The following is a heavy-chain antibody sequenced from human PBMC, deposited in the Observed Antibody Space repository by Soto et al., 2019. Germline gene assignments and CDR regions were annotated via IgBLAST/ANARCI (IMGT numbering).Heavy chain of an antibody. D-gene: IGHD6-13*01. CDR1: GGSISSSSYY. Sequence: SETLSLTCTVSGGSISSSSYYWGWIRQPPGKGLEWIGSIYYSGSTYYNPSLKSRVTISVDTSKNQFSLKLSSVTAADTAVYYCARNGASIAAARGWFDPWGQGTLVTVSS. J-gene: IGHJ5*02. CDR2: IYYSGST. V-gene: IGHV4-39*01. CDR3: ARNGASIAAARGWFDP.